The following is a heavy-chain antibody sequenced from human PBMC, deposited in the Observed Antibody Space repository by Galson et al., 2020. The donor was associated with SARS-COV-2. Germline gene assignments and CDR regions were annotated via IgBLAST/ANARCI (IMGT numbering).Heavy chain of an antibody. CDR1: GVSISSYY. Sequence: SETLSLTCTVSGVSISSYYWSWIRQPPGKGLEWIGYIYYSGSTNYNPSLKSRVTISVDTSKIQFSLKLSSVTAADTAVYYCARESYDSSVDYLAYFDYGGQGTLVTVSS. CDR3: ARESYDSSVDYLAYFDY. J-gene: IGHJ4*02. D-gene: IGHD3-22*01. V-gene: IGHV4-59*01. CDR2: IYYSGST.